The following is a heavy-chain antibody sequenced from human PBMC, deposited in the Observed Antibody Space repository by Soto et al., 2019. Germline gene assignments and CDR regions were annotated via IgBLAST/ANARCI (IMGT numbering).Heavy chain of an antibody. CDR3: ARGTAVRYYYYYGMDV. Sequence: SVKVSCKASGYTFTSYGISWVRQAPGQGLEWMGGISPIFGTANYAQKLQGRVTITADESTSTAYMELSSLRSEDTAVYYCARGTAVRYYYYYGMDVWGQGTTVTVSS. CDR1: GYTFTSYG. CDR2: ISPIFGTA. D-gene: IGHD2-21*02. J-gene: IGHJ6*02. V-gene: IGHV1-69*13.